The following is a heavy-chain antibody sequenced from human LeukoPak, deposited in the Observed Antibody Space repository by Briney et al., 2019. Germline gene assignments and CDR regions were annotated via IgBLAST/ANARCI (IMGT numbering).Heavy chain of an antibody. CDR1: GFTFSSYA. CDR2: IRHDGSDK. Sequence: GGSLRLSCAASGFTFSSYAMSWVRQAPGKGLEWVAFIRHDGSDKYYADSVKGRFTISRDNSKNTLFLQVDSLRTDDTAVYYCAKDGGGADFFFDYWGQGTLVTVSS. J-gene: IGHJ4*02. CDR3: AKDGGGADFFFDY. D-gene: IGHD2-21*02. V-gene: IGHV3-30*02.